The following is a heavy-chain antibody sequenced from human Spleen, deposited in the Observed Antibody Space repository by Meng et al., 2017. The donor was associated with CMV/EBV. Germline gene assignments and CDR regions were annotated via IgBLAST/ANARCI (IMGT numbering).Heavy chain of an antibody. J-gene: IGHJ4*02. CDR2: INQDGSDT. V-gene: IGHV3-7*01. Sequence: GESLKISCVASGFTFRSYWMTWVRQAPGEALEWVANINQDGSDTYYVDSVKGRFTISRDNAKNSLYLRMKSLRADDTALYYCARERWYDYWGQGTLVTVSS. D-gene: IGHD2-15*01. CDR3: ARERWYDY. CDR1: GFTFRSYW.